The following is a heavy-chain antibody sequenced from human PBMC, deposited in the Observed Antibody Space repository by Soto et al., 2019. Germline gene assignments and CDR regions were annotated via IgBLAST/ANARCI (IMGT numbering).Heavy chain of an antibody. CDR1: GLTVSTNP. Sequence: EVQLVESGGGLVQPGGSLRLSCAASGLTVSTNPMSWVRQAPGKGLEWVSVIYTGGGTHYADSVKGRFTISRDNSKNTVNLQTNSLRPEDTAVYYCVRDGSGHWGQGTLVTVSS. J-gene: IGHJ4*02. CDR2: IYTGGGT. V-gene: IGHV3-66*01. CDR3: VRDGSGH.